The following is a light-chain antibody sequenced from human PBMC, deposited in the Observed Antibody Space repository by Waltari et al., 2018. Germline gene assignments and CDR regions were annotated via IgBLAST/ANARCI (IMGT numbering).Light chain of an antibody. CDR1: QNVYSS. Sequence: DIVMTQSPAVLYLSPGERATPSCTASQNVYSSLAWYQQRRGQAPRLLIRAASTRATGVPARFSATGSGTEFTLTISSLQSEDFAVYYCQHYSDWPPWTFGQGTRVE. J-gene: IGKJ1*01. CDR3: QHYSDWPPWT. V-gene: IGKV3-15*01. CDR2: AAS.